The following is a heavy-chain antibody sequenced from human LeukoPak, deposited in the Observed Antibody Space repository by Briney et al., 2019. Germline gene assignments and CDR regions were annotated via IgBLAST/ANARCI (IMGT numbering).Heavy chain of an antibody. J-gene: IGHJ4*02. Sequence: GGSLRLSCAASGFDFSTQWMSWVRQAPGKGLEWVAIVNQGATQKYYVDSVKGRFTISRDNAKNTLYLQMNSLRAEDTAVYYCARGAYGDYFDYWGQGTLVTVSS. CDR2: VNQGATQK. D-gene: IGHD4-17*01. V-gene: IGHV3-7*01. CDR1: GFDFSTQW. CDR3: ARGAYGDYFDY.